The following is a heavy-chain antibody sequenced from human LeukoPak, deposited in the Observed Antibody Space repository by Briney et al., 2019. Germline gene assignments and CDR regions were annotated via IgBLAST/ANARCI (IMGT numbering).Heavy chain of an antibody. V-gene: IGHV3-23*01. J-gene: IGHJ3*01. CDR1: GFNFITAA. Sequence: GGSLRLSCAAPGFNFITAAMTWVRQAPGKGLEWVSLIGSSGGSTYYADSVKGRFTISRDNFSHTLSLQMNSLRVEDTAIYYCVKDIQLSTWGLGTMVTVSS. CDR3: VKDIQLST. CDR2: IGSSGGST. D-gene: IGHD5-24*01.